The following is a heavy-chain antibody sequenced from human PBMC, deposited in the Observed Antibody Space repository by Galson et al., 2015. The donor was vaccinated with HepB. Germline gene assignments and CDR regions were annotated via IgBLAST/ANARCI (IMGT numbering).Heavy chain of an antibody. CDR3: ARESSSSWYLEFDP. V-gene: IGHV3-21*01. CDR2: ISSSSSYI. D-gene: IGHD6-13*01. J-gene: IGHJ5*02. CDR1: GFTFSSYS. Sequence: SLRLSCAASGFTFSSYSMNWVRQAPGKGLEWVSSISSSSSYIYYADSVKGRFTISRDNAKNSLYLQMNSLRAEDTAVYYCARESSSSWYLEFDPWGQGTLVTVSS.